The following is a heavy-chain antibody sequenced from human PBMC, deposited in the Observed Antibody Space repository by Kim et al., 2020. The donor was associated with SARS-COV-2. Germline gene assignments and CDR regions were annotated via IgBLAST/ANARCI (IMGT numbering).Heavy chain of an antibody. Sequence: DSVKGRFTIARDNAKNSLYLQMNSLRAEDTAVYYCARAPISSSWYAGFDYWGQGTLVTVSS. V-gene: IGHV3-11*05. CDR3: ARAPISSSWYAGFDY. J-gene: IGHJ4*02. D-gene: IGHD6-13*01.